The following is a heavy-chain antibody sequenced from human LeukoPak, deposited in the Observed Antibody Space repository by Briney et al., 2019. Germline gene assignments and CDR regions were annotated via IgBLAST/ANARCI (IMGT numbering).Heavy chain of an antibody. CDR3: AKPSNYYGSATDAFDF. J-gene: IGHJ3*01. V-gene: IGHV4-39*07. D-gene: IGHD3-10*01. CDR2: IYSSGST. Sequence: SETLSLTCSVSGASISSGSNYWGWIRQPPGKTLEWIGSIYSSGSTYYNPSLKSRVTISVDTSKNHFSLKLNSVTAADTAVYYCAKPSNYYGSATDAFDFWGQGTMVTVSS. CDR1: GASISSGSNY.